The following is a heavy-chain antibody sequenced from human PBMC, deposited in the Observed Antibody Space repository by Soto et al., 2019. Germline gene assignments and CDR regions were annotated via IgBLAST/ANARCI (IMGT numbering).Heavy chain of an antibody. D-gene: IGHD2-15*01. CDR1: VYPVTGYY. CDR2: INPNSGGT. V-gene: IGHV1-2*04. CDR3: AREHLLYCSGGSCRTYDFDI. Sequence: VKVSCPSSVYPVTGYYMHLVRQAPGHGLEWMGWINPNSGGTNYAQKFQGWVTMTRDTSISTAYMELSRLRSDDTAVYYCAREHLLYCSGGSCRTYDFDIWCQGTMV. J-gene: IGHJ3*02.